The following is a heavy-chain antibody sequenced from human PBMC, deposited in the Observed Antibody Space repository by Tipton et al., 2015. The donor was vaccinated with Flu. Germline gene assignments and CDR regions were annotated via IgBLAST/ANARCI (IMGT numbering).Heavy chain of an antibody. Sequence: TLSLTCTVSGGSISSYYWSWIRQPAGKGLEWIGRIYTSGSTNYNPPLESRVTMSVDTSKNQFSLKLSSVTAADTAVYYCARSARIAAGYWYFDPWGRGTLGTVSS. V-gene: IGHV4-4*07. CDR1: GGSISSYY. D-gene: IGHD6-13*01. CDR2: IYTSGST. J-gene: IGHJ2*01. CDR3: ARSARIAAGYWYFDP.